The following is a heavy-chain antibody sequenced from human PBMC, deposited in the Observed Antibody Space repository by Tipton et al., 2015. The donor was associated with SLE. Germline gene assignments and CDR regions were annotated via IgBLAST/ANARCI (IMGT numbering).Heavy chain of an antibody. D-gene: IGHD3-3*01. CDR2: IKQDGSEK. CDR1: GFTFSSYW. V-gene: IGHV3-7*01. J-gene: IGHJ4*02. CDR3: ARESYYDFWSGYYFDY. Sequence: GSLRLSCAASGFTFSSYWMSWVRQAPRKGLEWVANIKQDGSEKYYVDSVKGRFTISRDNAKNSLYLQMNSLRAEDTAVYYCARESYYDFWSGYYFDYWGQGTLVTVSS.